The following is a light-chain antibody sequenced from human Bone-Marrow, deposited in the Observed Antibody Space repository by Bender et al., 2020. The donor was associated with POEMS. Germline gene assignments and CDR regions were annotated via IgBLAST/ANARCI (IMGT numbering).Light chain of an antibody. CDR2: KTF. CDR1: SSNIGNNS. Sequence: QSVLTQPPSVSGTPGQRVIISCSGSSSNIGNNSVCWYQQLPGTAPKLLMYKTFDRPSGIPERFSASKSGTSGSLTVSGLLSEDEADYYCAAWDDRLNGWVFGGGTKLTVL. J-gene: IGLJ3*02. V-gene: IGLV1-44*01. CDR3: AAWDDRLNGWV.